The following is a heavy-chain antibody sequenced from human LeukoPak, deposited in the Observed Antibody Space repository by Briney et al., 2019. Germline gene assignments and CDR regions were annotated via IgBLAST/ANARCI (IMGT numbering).Heavy chain of an antibody. CDR1: GFTFDDYA. V-gene: IGHV3-9*01. Sequence: PGRSLRLSCAASGFTFDDYAMHWDRQAPGKGLEWVSGISWNSGSIGYADSVKGRFTISRDNAKNSLYLQMNSLRAEDTALYYCATLATWGQGTLVTVSS. CDR3: ATLAT. J-gene: IGHJ5*02. D-gene: IGHD1-1*01. CDR2: ISWNSGSI.